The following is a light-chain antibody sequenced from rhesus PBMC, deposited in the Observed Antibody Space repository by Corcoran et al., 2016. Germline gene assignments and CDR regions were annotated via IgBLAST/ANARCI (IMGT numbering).Light chain of an antibody. V-gene: IGKV1-28*02. CDR3: QQYKGYPLT. Sequence: DIQMTQSPSSLSASVGDTVTITCRASQGISSYLNWFQQKPGKAPKLLIYAATTLQSGVPSRFSGSGSGTDLTPTISSLQPEDFATYYCQQYKGYPLTFGGGTKVEIK. CDR2: AAT. CDR1: QGISSY. J-gene: IGKJ4*01.